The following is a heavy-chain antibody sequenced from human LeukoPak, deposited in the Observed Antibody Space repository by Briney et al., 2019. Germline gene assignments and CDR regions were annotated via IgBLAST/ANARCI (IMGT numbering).Heavy chain of an antibody. CDR1: GGSISSYQ. D-gene: IGHD5-12*01. V-gene: IGHV4-59*01. CDR3: AGGKLRFPDY. CDR2: IYCSGST. Sequence: SETLSLTCTVSGGSISSYQWSWIRQPPGKGLEWTGNIYCSGSTNYSPSLTSRVTISVDTSKNQFSLNLNSVTAADTAVYYCAGGKLRFPDYWGQGTLVTVPS. J-gene: IGHJ4*02.